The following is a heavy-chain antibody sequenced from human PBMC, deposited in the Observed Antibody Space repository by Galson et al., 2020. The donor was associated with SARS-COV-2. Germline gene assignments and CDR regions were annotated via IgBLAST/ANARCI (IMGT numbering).Heavy chain of an antibody. CDR3: VKDGRGCTSSRCYTGGYYFDL. D-gene: IGHD2-2*02. CDR1: GFTFNLYA. CDR2: IRYDGSKE. V-gene: IGHV3-30*02. Sequence: GGSLRVSCAASGFTFNLYAMHWVRQAPGKGLEWVAFIRYDGSKEKYADSVEGRFTISRDNSRSTLFLQMNSLRAEDTAVYHCVKDGRGCTSSRCYTGGYYFDLWGQGTQVTVSS. J-gene: IGHJ4*02.